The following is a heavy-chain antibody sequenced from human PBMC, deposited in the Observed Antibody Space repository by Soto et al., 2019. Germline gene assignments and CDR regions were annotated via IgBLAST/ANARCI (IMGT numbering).Heavy chain of an antibody. D-gene: IGHD3-3*01. CDR3: DRENGVAIFGGSGAFDI. CDR1: GGSISSGNYY. V-gene: IGHV4-30-4*01. J-gene: IGHJ3*02. CDR2: IYYSGST. Sequence: QVQLQESGPGLVKPSQTLSLTCTVSGGSISSGNYYWSWIRQPPGKGLEWIAYIYYSGSTYYNPSLKSRVSILADTSKNQFSLKLNSVTAADKAVYYCDRENGVAIFGGSGAFDIWGQGTVVTVSS.